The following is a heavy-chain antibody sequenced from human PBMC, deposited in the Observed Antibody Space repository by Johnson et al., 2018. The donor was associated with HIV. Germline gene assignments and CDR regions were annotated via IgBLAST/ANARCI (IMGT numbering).Heavy chain of an antibody. V-gene: IGHV3-20*04. CDR3: ARDRTGGSYPRAFDI. D-gene: IGHD1-26*01. CDR1: GFTFDDYG. J-gene: IGHJ3*02. Sequence: VQLVESGGGLIQPGTSLRLSCAASGFTFDDYGMSWVRQAPGKGLEWVSGINWNGGSTGYADSVKGRFTISRDNAKNSLYLQMNSLRAEDTALYYCARDRTGGSYPRAFDIWGQGTMVTVSS. CDR2: INWNGGST.